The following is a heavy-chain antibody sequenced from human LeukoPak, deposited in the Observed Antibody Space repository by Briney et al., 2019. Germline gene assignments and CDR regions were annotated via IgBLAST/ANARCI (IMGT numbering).Heavy chain of an antibody. V-gene: IGHV3-33*01. D-gene: IGHD1-26*01. Sequence: PGGPLRLSCAASGFTFSSYGMHWVRQAPGKGLEWVAVIWYDGSNKYYADSVKGRFTISRDNSKNTLYLQMNSLRAEDTAEYYCARGDPGSYYFDYWGQGTLVTVSS. CDR2: IWYDGSNK. J-gene: IGHJ4*02. CDR3: ARGDPGSYYFDY. CDR1: GFTFSSYG.